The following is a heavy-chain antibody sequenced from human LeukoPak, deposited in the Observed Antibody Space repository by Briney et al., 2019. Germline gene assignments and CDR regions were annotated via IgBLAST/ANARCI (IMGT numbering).Heavy chain of an antibody. CDR3: ARRARASYFDY. Sequence: PSETLSLTCTVSGGSISSYYWSWIRQPPGKGLEWIGYIYYSGSTNYNPSLKSRVTISVDTSKNQFSLKLSSVTAADTAVYYCARRARASYFDYWGQGTLVTVSS. J-gene: IGHJ4*02. CDR2: IYYSGST. V-gene: IGHV4-59*08. CDR1: GGSISSYY.